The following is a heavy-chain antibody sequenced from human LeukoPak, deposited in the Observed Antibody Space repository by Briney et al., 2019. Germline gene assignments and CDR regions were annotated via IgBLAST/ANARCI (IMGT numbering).Heavy chain of an antibody. V-gene: IGHV3-64*01. CDR2: ISSNGGST. Sequence: PGGSLRLSCAASGFTFSTYGMSWVRQAPGKGLEYVSAISSNGGSTYYANSVKGRFTISRDNSKNTLYLQMGSLRAEDMAVYYCARSYYYDSSGPLWYWGQGTLVTVSS. CDR1: GFTFSTYG. CDR3: ARSYYYDSSGPLWY. J-gene: IGHJ4*02. D-gene: IGHD3-22*01.